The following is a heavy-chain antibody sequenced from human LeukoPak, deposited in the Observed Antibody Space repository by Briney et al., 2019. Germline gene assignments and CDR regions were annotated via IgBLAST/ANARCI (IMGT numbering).Heavy chain of an antibody. CDR1: GFTFSSYS. CDR2: ISSSSSYI. D-gene: IGHD6-13*01. J-gene: IGHJ4*02. CDR3: ARDKGLRAAAD. Sequence: GGSPRLSCAASGFTFSSYSMNWVRQAPGQGLEWVSSISSSSSYIDYADSVKGRFTITRDNTKNSLYLQMNSLRAEDTAVYYCARDKGLRAAADWGQGTLVTVSS. V-gene: IGHV3-21*01.